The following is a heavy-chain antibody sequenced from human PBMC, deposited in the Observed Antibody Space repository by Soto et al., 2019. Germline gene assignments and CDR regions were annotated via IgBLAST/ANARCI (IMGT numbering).Heavy chain of an antibody. CDR3: ARRGLTAIDY. CDR2: INPNTGGT. D-gene: IGHD7-27*01. CDR1: GYTFTGYF. V-gene: IGHV1-2*04. Sequence: ASVKVSCKASGYTFTGYFLHWVRQAPGQGLEWMGWINPNTGGTNYAQKFQGWVTMTRDTSISTAYMELSRLTSDDTAVYYCARRGLTAIDYWGQGTLVTVSS. J-gene: IGHJ4*02.